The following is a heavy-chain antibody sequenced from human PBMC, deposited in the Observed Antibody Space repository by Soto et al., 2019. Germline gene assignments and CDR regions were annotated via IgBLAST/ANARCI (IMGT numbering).Heavy chain of an antibody. D-gene: IGHD2-21*02. J-gene: IGHJ4*02. Sequence: QVQLQESGPGLVKPSQTLSLTCTVSGGSISSGSYYWSWIRQHPGKGLEWIGYIYYSGSTYYNPSRKPRVTISVDTSKIQFSLKLSSVTASDTAVYYCAAVLLAYCGGDCERRFDYWGQGTLVTVSS. V-gene: IGHV4-31*03. CDR2: IYYSGST. CDR1: GGSISSGSYY. CDR3: AAVLLAYCGGDCERRFDY.